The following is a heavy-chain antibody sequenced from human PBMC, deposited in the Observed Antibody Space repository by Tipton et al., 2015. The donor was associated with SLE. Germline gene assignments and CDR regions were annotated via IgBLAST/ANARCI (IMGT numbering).Heavy chain of an antibody. V-gene: IGHV4-39*07. J-gene: IGHJ6*04. CDR2: IYYRGSI. Sequence: TLSLTCTVSGASITDRGYFWGWIRQPPGKGLEWLGTIYYRGSIYYNPSLESRVTMSADTSENQFSLKLSSVTAADTAVYYCARYCSSTSCYHVWGKGTTVTVSS. D-gene: IGHD2-2*01. CDR3: ARYCSSTSCYHV. CDR1: GASITDRGYF.